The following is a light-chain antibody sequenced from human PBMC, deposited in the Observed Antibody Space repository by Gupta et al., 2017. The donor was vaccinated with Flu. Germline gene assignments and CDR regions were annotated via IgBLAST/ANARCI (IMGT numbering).Light chain of an antibody. J-gene: IGKJ5*01. Sequence: DIVLAQSPATLSLSPGERSTLSCRASQSIRTYLAWYQQKPGQAPRLLIYDASNRATGIPGGFIGGGYKKDFTLTSSRREDEDFAVYYAQQRNSLFTFGQGT. CDR3: QQRNSLFT. CDR1: QSIRTY. V-gene: IGKV3-11*01. CDR2: DAS.